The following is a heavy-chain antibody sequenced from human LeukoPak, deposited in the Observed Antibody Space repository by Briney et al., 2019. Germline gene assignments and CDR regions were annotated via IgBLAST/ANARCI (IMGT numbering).Heavy chain of an antibody. Sequence: SETLSLTCTVSGGSISSYYWSWIRQPPGKGLEWIGYIYYSGSTYYNPSLKSRVTISVDTSKNQFSLKLSSVTAADTAVYYCARLGSTLITMVRGGSAFDIWGQGTMVTVSS. J-gene: IGHJ3*02. D-gene: IGHD3-10*01. CDR1: GGSISSYY. V-gene: IGHV4-59*12. CDR3: ARLGSTLITMVRGGSAFDI. CDR2: IYYSGST.